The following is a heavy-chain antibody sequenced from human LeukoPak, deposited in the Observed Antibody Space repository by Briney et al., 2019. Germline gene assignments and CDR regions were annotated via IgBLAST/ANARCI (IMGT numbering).Heavy chain of an antibody. CDR1: GDSINDYY. D-gene: IGHD6-13*01. Sequence: SETLSLTCTVSGDSINDYYWGWIRRPPGKGLEWIGYIYYSGRTKYNPSLQSRVTISVGTSKNQFSLKLSSVTAADTAVYYCARRRAEGGSNGHYNWFDPWGQGTLVTVSS. J-gene: IGHJ5*02. V-gene: IGHV4-59*08. CDR2: IYYSGRT. CDR3: ARRRAEGGSNGHYNWFDP.